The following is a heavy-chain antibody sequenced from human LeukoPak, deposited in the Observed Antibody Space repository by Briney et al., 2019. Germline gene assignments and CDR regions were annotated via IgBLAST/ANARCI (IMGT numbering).Heavy chain of an antibody. D-gene: IGHD3-3*01. V-gene: IGHV5-51*01. CDR1: GYSFTIYW. J-gene: IGHJ3*02. CDR3: ARQVLSRDAFDI. CDR2: IYPGDSDT. Sequence: GESLKISCKASGYSFTIYWNGWVRQLPGKGLEWMGIIYPGDSDTRYSPSFQGQVTISADKSINTAYLQWSSLKASDTAMYYCARQVLSRDAFDIWGQGTLVTVSS.